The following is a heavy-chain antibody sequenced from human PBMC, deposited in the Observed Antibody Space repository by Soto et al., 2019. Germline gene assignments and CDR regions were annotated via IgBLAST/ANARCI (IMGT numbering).Heavy chain of an antibody. V-gene: IGHV4-59*01. CDR3: ARDRKGSNGLTDY. J-gene: IGHJ4*02. Sequence: SETLSLTCTVSGGSINGYYWTRIRQPPGKVLEWIGFIYYSGSTNYNPSLQSRVTISLDTYKNQFSLNLSSVTAADTAMYYCARDRKGSNGLTDYWGQGALVTVYS. CDR2: IYYSGST. D-gene: IGHD3-9*01. CDR1: GGSINGYY.